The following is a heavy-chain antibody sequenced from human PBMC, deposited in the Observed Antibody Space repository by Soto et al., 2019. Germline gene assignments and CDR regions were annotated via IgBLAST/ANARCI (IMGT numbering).Heavy chain of an antibody. J-gene: IGHJ4*02. CDR3: ARSFDRSPVGSYFDS. CDR2: ISYSGTT. V-gene: IGHV4-30-4*01. D-gene: IGHD3-9*01. CDR1: GDSISSGDYH. Sequence: QVQLQESGPGLVKPSQTLSLTCTVSGDSISSGDYHWNWIRQPPGKGLELIGNISYSGTTYYNPSLKSRVSISVDTSKNKFSLNLRSVTAADTAVYYCARSFDRSPVGSYFDSWGQGILVTVSS.